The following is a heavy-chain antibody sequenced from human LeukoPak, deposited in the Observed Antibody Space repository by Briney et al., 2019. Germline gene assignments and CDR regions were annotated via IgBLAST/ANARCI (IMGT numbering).Heavy chain of an antibody. CDR2: IYYSGST. D-gene: IGHD2-2*01. CDR1: GGSISSYY. Sequence: SETLSLTCTVSGGSISSYYWSWIRQPPGKGLEWIGYIYYSGSTNYNPSLKSRVTISVDTSKDQFSLKLSSVTAADTAVYYCARGVVVPAASEWGQGTLVTVSS. V-gene: IGHV4-59*01. J-gene: IGHJ4*02. CDR3: ARGVVVPAASE.